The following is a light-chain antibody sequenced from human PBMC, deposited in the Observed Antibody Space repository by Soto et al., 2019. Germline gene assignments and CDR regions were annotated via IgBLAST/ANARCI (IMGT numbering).Light chain of an antibody. J-gene: IGKJ1*01. V-gene: IGKV1-39*01. CDR2: AAS. CDR1: QSISTY. Sequence: IQMTESPSSLSAPVGNNGTITCHTSQSISTYLNWYQQKAGLAPKLLIYAASSLESGVPSRFSGSGSGTDFTLTISSLQPEDFATYYCQQTYSTPPTFGQGTKVDIK. CDR3: QQTYSTPPT.